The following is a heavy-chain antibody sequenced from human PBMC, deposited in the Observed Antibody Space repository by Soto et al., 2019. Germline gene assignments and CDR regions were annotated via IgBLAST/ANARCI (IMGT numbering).Heavy chain of an antibody. CDR2: ISYDGSNK. CDR3: ARDGGLDYDSSGLLHFQH. J-gene: IGHJ1*01. D-gene: IGHD3-22*01. Sequence: QVQLVESGGGVVQPGRSLRLSCAASGFTFSSYAMHWVRQAPGKGLEWVAVISYDGSNKYYADSVKGRFTISRDNSKNTLYLQMNSLRAEDTAVYYCARDGGLDYDSSGLLHFQHWGQGTLVTVSS. V-gene: IGHV3-30-3*01. CDR1: GFTFSSYA.